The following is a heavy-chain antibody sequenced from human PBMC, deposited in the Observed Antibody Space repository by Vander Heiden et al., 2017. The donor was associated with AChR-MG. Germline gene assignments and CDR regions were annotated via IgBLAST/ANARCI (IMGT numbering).Heavy chain of an antibody. D-gene: IGHD1-1*01. Sequence: QVQLVESGGGVVQPGRSLRLSCAASGFIFSNYGMHWVRQGPGKGLEWVAVIGYDGSNKYYADSVKGRFTISRDNAKNTLYLEMNSLRAEDTAVYYCARYNEGTFDIWGQGTMVIVSS. CDR2: IGYDGSNK. V-gene: IGHV3-33*01. CDR3: ARYNEGTFDI. CDR1: GFIFSNYG. J-gene: IGHJ3*02.